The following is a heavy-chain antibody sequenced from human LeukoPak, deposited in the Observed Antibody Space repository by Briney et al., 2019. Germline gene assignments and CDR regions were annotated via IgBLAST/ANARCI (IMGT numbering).Heavy chain of an antibody. D-gene: IGHD1-26*01. CDR2: IIPIFGTA. CDR3: AREAGADAFDI. V-gene: IGHV1-69*05. J-gene: IGHJ3*02. Sequence: GASVKVSCKASGGTFSSYAISWVRQAPGQGLEWMGGIIPIFGTANYAQKLQGRVTMTTDTSTSTAYMELRSLRSDDTAVYYCAREAGADAFDIWGQGTMVTVSS. CDR1: GGTFSSYA.